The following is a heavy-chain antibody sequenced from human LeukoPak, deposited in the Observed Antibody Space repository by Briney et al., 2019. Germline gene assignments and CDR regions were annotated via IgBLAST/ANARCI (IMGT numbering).Heavy chain of an antibody. Sequence: GGSLRLSCAASGFTFSSFWMSWVRQAPGKGLEWVANIKQDGSEKYYVDSVKGRFTISRDIAKNSLYLQMNSLRAEDTAVYYCARGGGMVRGSILGNYYYYGMDVWGQGTMVTVSS. CDR2: IKQDGSEK. CDR1: GFTFSSFW. J-gene: IGHJ6*02. D-gene: IGHD3-10*01. CDR3: ARGGGMVRGSILGNYYYYGMDV. V-gene: IGHV3-7*01.